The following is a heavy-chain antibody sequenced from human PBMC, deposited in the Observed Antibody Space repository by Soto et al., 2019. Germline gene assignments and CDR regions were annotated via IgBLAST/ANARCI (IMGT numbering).Heavy chain of an antibody. V-gene: IGHV3-49*03. D-gene: IGHD2-21*01. J-gene: IGHJ4*02. CDR3: SRDRGIEVSIPVY. CDR2: IRSKAYGGTT. CDR1: GFTFGDYA. Sequence: VQLVESGGGLVQPGRSLRLSCTASGFTFGDYAMSWFRQAPGKGLEWVGFIRSKAYGGTTEYAASVKGRFVISRDDPKSIADLQMNSLKIEDKAVYYCSRDRGIEVSIPVYWGQGTLVTVSS.